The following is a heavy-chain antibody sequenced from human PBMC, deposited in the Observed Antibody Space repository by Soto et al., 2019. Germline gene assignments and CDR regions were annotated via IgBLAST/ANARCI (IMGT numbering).Heavy chain of an antibody. CDR1: GFSLSTSGMC. V-gene: IGHV2-70*11. CDR3: ARIRHTMVRGVIIAAAAFDI. Sequence: SGPTLVNPTQTLTLTCTFSGFSLSTSGMCVSWIRQPPGKALEWLARIDWDDDKYYSTSLKTRLTISKDTSKNQVVLTMTNMDPVDTATYYCARIRHTMVRGVIIAAAAFDIWGQGTMVTVSS. CDR2: IDWDDDK. J-gene: IGHJ3*02. D-gene: IGHD3-10*01.